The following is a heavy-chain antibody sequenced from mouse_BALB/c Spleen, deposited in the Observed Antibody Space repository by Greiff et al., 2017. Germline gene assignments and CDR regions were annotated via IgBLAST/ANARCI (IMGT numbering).Heavy chain of an antibody. CDR3: ARDYYGYFDY. CDR1: GFTFSSYA. CDR2: ISSGGST. Sequence: EVKVEESGGGLVQPGGSLKLSCAASGFTFSSYAMSWVRQTPEKRLEWVASISSGGSTYYPDSVKGRFTISRDNPKNTLFLQMTSLRSEDTAMYYCARDYYGYFDYWGQGTTLTVSS. J-gene: IGHJ2*01. V-gene: IGHV5-6-5*01. D-gene: IGHD1-1*01.